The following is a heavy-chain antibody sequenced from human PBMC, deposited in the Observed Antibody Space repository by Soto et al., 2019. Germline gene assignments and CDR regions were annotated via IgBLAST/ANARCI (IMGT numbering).Heavy chain of an antibody. V-gene: IGHV3-23*01. CDR2: IGDSDGNT. J-gene: IGHJ4*02. Sequence: EVQLLESGGGLVQPGGSLRLSCAASGFTFSNYAMNWARQAPGKGLEWVSVIGDSDGNTYYAGSVNGRLTISRDNSKDTLFLQMNNLRAEDKAIYYCAKGGSLSYLQPSYYWGQGTLVTVSS. D-gene: IGHD3-10*01. CDR3: AKGGSLSYLQPSYY. CDR1: GFTFSNYA.